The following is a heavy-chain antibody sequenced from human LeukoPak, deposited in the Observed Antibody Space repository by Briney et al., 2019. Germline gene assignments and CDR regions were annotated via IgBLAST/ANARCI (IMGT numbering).Heavy chain of an antibody. V-gene: IGHV3-30*18. J-gene: IGHJ4*02. CDR3: AKGMCSSSSCYGGPGFDY. D-gene: IGHD2-2*01. CDR1: GFAFSSYS. CDR2: ISYDGSNK. Sequence: GGSLRLSCAAYGFAFSSYSMHWVRQAPGKGLEWVAVISYDGSNKYYVDSVKGRFTISRDNSKNTLYLQMNTLRAEDMAVYYCAKGMCSSSSCYGGPGFDYWGQGTLVTVSS.